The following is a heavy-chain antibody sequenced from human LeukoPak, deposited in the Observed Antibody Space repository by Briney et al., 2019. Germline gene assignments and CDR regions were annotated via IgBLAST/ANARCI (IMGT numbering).Heavy chain of an antibody. V-gene: IGHV4-34*01. J-gene: IGHJ4*02. CDR1: GGSFSGYY. D-gene: IGHD4-23*01. Sequence: SETLSLTCAVYGGSFSGYYWSWIRQPPGKRLEWIGEIYHSGSTNYNPSPKSRVTISVDKSKNQFSLKLSSVTAADTAVYYCARMVQEDYGGALDYWGQGTLVTVSS. CDR3: ARMVQEDYGGALDY. CDR2: IYHSGST.